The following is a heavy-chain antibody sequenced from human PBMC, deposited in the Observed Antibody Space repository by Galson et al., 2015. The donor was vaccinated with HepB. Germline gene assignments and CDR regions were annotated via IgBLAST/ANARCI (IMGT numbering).Heavy chain of an antibody. CDR2: IIPFLDIE. J-gene: IGHJ4*02. CDR3: ARDLKVGSSYFDC. D-gene: IGHD2-2*01. CDR1: GGTFATYG. V-gene: IGHV1-69*04. Sequence: SVKVSCKASGGTFATYGISWVRQAPGQGLEWMGRIIPFLDIENYAQKFQGRVMVTADKSTGTAYMELSSLRSEDTAVYYCARDLKVGSSYFDCWGQGTLVTVSS.